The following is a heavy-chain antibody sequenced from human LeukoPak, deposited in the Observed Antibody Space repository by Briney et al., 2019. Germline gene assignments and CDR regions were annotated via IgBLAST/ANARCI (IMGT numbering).Heavy chain of an antibody. CDR2: IYHSGST. Sequence: SETLSLTCAVSGYSISSDNYWVWIRPPPGQGLEGTGGIYHSGSTYYNPSLKSRVTMSVDTSKNQFSLKLSSVAAADKAVYYCARAPRDSSSSNYMRRFDYWGQGTLVTVSS. J-gene: IGHJ4*02. CDR3: ARAPRDSSSSNYMRRFDY. D-gene: IGHD3-22*01. CDR1: GYSISSDNY. V-gene: IGHV4-38-2*01.